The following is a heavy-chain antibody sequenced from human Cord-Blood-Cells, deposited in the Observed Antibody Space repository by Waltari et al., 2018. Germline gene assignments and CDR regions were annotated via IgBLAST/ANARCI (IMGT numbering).Heavy chain of an antibody. CDR3: ATNMGAVAGTFDY. CDR1: GFTVSSNY. D-gene: IGHD6-19*01. Sequence: EVQLVESGGGLIQPGGSLRLSCAASGFTVSSNYMSWVRQAPGKGLEWVSVIYSGGSTYYADSVKVRFTISRDNSKNTLYLQMNSLRAEDTAVYYCATNMGAVAGTFDYWGQGTLVTVSS. CDR2: IYSGGST. J-gene: IGHJ4*02. V-gene: IGHV3-53*01.